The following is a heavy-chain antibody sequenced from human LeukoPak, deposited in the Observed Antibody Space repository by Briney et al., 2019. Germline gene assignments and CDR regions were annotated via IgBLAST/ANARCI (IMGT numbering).Heavy chain of an antibody. CDR3: ARWFGDLPNYYMDV. Sequence: GGSLRLSCAASGLTFSSYAMSWVRQAPGKGLEWVSAISGSGGNTYYANSVKGRFTISSDNTKNTLYLQMNSLRAEDTAVYYCARWFGDLPNYYMDVWGQGTTVTVSS. J-gene: IGHJ6*02. D-gene: IGHD3-10*01. V-gene: IGHV3-23*01. CDR2: ISGSGGNT. CDR1: GLTFSSYA.